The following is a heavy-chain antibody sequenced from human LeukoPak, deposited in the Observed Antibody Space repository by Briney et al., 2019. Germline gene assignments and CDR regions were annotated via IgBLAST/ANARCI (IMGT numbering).Heavy chain of an antibody. CDR2: INPNSGGT. J-gene: IGHJ4*02. V-gene: IGHV1-2*02. Sequence: GASVKVSCKASGYTFTGYYMHWVRQAPGQGLEWVGWINPNSGGTNYAQKFQGRVTMTRDTSISTAYMELSRLRSDDTAVYYCATPSIPARLAQFDYWGQGTLVTVSS. CDR3: ATPSIPARLAQFDY. D-gene: IGHD6-6*01. CDR1: GYTFTGYY.